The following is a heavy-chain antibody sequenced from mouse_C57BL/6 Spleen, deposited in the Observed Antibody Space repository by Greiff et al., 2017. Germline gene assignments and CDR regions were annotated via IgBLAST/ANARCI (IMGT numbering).Heavy chain of an antibody. CDR3: AKNWGYGSGSSPAVDY. J-gene: IGHJ4*01. CDR2: IWRGGST. V-gene: IGHV2-5*01. D-gene: IGHD1-1*01. CDR1: GFSLTSSG. Sequence: QVQLQQSGPGLVQPSQSLSITCTVSGFSLTSSGVHWVRQSPGKGLEWLGVIWRGGSTDYNAAFMSRLSITKDNSKSQVSFKMNSLRADDTAIYYCAKNWGYGSGSSPAVDYWGQGTSVTVSS.